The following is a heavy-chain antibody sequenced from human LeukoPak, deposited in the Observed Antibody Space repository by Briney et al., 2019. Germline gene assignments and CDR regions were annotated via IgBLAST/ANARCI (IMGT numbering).Heavy chain of an antibody. CDR1: GGSISSYY. D-gene: IGHD6-19*01. CDR2: ISGSGGST. V-gene: IGHV3-23*01. CDR3: AKVVQSNRGRIAVAGLWEYYFDY. Sequence: PSETLSLTCTVSGGSISSYYWSWIRQPPGKGLEWVSAISGSGGSTYYADSVKGRFTISRDNSKNTLYLQMNSLRAEDTAVYYCAKVVQSNRGRIAVAGLWEYYFDYWGQGTLVTVSS. J-gene: IGHJ4*02.